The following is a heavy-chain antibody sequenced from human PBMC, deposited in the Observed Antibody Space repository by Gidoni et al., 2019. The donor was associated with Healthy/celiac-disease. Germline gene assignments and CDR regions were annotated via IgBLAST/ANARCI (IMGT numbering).Heavy chain of an antibody. CDR3: ARGPYYGSGSYYIGSVKGEDV. D-gene: IGHD3-10*01. V-gene: IGHV4-34*01. J-gene: IGHJ6*04. CDR1: GGSFSGYY. CDR2: INHSGST. Sequence: QVQLQQWGAGLLKPSETLSLTCAVYGGSFSGYYWSWIRQPPGKGLEWIGEINHSGSTNYNPSLKSRVTISVDTSKNQFSLKLSSVTAADTAVYYCARGPYYGSGSYYIGSVKGEDVWGKGTTVTVSS.